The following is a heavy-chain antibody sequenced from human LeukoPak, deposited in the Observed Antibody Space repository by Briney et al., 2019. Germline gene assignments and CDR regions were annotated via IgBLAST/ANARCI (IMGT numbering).Heavy chain of an antibody. V-gene: IGHV1-69*13. J-gene: IGHJ6*02. CDR2: IIPIFGTA. Sequence: SVKVSCEASGGTFSSYAISWVRQAPGQGLEWMGGIIPIFGTANYAQKFQGRVTITADESTSTAYMELSSLRSEDTAVYYCARDSSGYYFTHYYYYGMDVWGQGTTVTVSS. CDR3: ARDSSGYYFTHYYYYGMDV. D-gene: IGHD3-22*01. CDR1: GGTFSSYA.